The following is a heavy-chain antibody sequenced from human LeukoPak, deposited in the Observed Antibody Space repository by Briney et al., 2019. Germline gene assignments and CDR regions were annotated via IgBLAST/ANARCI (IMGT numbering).Heavy chain of an antibody. Sequence: ASVKVSCKASGYTFTGYYMHWVRQAPGQGLEWMGWMNPNSGNTVYARKFQGRVTMTRNTSISTAYMELSSLRSEDTAVYYCARGLRYCSGGRCYFSPPYYYYMDVWGKGTTVTISS. J-gene: IGHJ6*03. CDR2: MNPNSGNT. CDR1: GYTFTGYY. D-gene: IGHD2-15*01. V-gene: IGHV1-8*02. CDR3: ARGLRYCSGGRCYFSPPYYYYMDV.